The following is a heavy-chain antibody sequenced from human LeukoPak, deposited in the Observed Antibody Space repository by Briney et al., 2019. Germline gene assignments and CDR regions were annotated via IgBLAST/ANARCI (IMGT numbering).Heavy chain of an antibody. CDR3: ARDAVVGTGIAFDV. D-gene: IGHD1-26*01. CDR2: IIVGNGNT. CDR1: GYIFRNYD. Sequence: ASVKVSCKASGYIFRNYDIYWVRQAPGQRLEWLGWIIVGNGNTKYSQKFQGRVTITSDTSASAAYMELSSLSSEDTAVCYCARDAVVGTGIAFDVWGQGTLVTVSS. V-gene: IGHV1-3*01. J-gene: IGHJ3*01.